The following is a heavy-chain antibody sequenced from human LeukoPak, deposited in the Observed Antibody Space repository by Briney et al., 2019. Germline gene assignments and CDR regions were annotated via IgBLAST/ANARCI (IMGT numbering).Heavy chain of an antibody. CDR1: GGSFSGYY. CDR3: ARRRSLSSRAFDI. CDR2: INHSGCT. V-gene: IGHV4-34*01. J-gene: IGHJ3*02. Sequence: SETLSLTCAVYGGSFSGYYWSWIRQPPGKGLEWIGEINHSGCTNYNPSLKSRVTISVDTSKNQFSLKLSSVTAADTAVYYCARRRSLSSRAFDIWGQGTMVTVSS. D-gene: IGHD3-16*01.